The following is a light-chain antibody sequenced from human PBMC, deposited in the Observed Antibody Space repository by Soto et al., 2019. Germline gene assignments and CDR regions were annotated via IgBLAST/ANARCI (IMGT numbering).Light chain of an antibody. V-gene: IGLV2-23*01. CDR3: CSYAGSSTL. CDR2: EGS. CDR1: SSDLRSYNF. Sequence: QSALTQPASVSGSPGQSITISCTGTSSDLRSYNFVSWYQQHPGKAPKLMIYEGSKRPSGVSNRFSGSKSGNTASLTISGLQAEDEADYYCCSYAGSSTLFGGGTKVTVL. J-gene: IGLJ2*01.